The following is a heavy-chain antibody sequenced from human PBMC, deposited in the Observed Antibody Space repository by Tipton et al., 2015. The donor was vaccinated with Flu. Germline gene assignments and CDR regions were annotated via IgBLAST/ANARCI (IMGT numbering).Heavy chain of an antibody. J-gene: IGHJ6*02. CDR1: GFTFSISA. CDR2: ISFDGGNK. D-gene: IGHD3-16*01. CDR3: ASGGSTADDYYCNYAMDV. V-gene: IGHV3-30-3*01. Sequence: SLRLSCAASGFTFSISAMHWVRQAPGKGLEWVAVISFDGGNKDCADSVKGRFTTSRDNFNNTLYLQMSSLRVEDTAVYFCASGGSTADDYYCNYAMDVWGLGTTVTISS.